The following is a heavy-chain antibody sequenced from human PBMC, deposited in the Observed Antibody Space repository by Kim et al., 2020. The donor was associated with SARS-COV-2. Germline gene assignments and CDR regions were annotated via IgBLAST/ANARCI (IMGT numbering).Heavy chain of an antibody. J-gene: IGHJ4*02. Sequence: NPSLKSRVTISVDTSKNQFSLKLSSVTAADTAVYYCARAAAAMWLYYFDYWGQGTLVTVSS. V-gene: IGHV4-39*01. CDR3: ARAAAAMWLYYFDY. D-gene: IGHD2-2*01.